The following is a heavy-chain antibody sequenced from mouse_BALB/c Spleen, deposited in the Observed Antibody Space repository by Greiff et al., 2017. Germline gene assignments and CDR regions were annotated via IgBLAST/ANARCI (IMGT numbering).Heavy chain of an antibody. CDR1: GYTFSSFG. Sequence: EVKLMESGGGLVQPGGSRKLSCAASGYTFSSFGMHWVRQAPEKGLEWVAYISSGSSTIYYADTVKGRFTISRDNPKNTLFLQMTSLRSEDTAMYYCAREGKRYYFDDWGQGTTLTVSS. J-gene: IGHJ2*01. D-gene: IGHD2-1*01. CDR2: ISSGSSTI. V-gene: IGHV5-17*02. CDR3: AREGKRYYFDD.